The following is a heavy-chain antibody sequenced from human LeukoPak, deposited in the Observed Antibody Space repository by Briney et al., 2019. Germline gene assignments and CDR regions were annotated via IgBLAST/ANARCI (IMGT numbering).Heavy chain of an antibody. CDR2: IYYSGST. CDR1: GGSISSSSYY. J-gene: IGHJ4*02. Sequence: SETLSLTCTVSGGSISSSSYYWGWIRQPPGKGLEWIGSIYYSGSTYYNPSLKSRVTISVDTSKNQFSLKLSSVTAADTAVYYCARGKSHFDYWGQGTLVTVSS. CDR3: ARGKSHFDY. V-gene: IGHV4-39*07.